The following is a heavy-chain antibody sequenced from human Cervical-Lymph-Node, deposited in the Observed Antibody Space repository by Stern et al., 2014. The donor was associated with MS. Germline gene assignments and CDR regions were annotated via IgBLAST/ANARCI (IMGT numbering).Heavy chain of an antibody. V-gene: IGHV4-31*03. D-gene: IGHD1-20*01. CDR1: GGSISSGGHY. J-gene: IGHJ4*02. CDR3: ARANRGMTPLNF. CDR2: VFYVWYT. Sequence: QVQLVQSGPGLVKPSQTLSLTCSVSGGSISSGGHYWSWIRPHPGRGLEWIGYVFYVWYTSYNPSLKGRLTISVDTSKNQFSLKVSSVTAADTAVYYCARANRGMTPLNFWGQGTLVTVSS.